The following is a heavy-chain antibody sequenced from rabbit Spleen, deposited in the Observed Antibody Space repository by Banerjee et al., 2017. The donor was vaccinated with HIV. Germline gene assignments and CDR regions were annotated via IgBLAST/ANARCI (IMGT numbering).Heavy chain of an antibody. CDR3: ARDTGSSFSSYGMDL. V-gene: IGHV1S45*01. CDR2: IDVGSSGST. Sequence: QEQLEESGGGLVKPKGSLTLTCKASGFSFGDRDVMCWVRQAPEKGLEWIGCIDVGSSGSTYYANWAKGRFTISKTSSTTVTLQMTSLTAADTATYFCARDTGSSFSSYGMDLWGQGTLVTVS. J-gene: IGHJ3*01. CDR1: GFSFGDRDV. D-gene: IGHD8-1*01.